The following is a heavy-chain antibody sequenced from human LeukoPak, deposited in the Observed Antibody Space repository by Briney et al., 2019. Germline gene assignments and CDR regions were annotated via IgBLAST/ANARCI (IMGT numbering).Heavy chain of an antibody. D-gene: IGHD2-21*02. Sequence: PGRSLRLSCAASGFTFSDYAMHWVRQAPGKGLEWVALISYDSRHKKYADAVKGRFTVSRDNSTLYLQMNSLRTEDTAIYFCASLTAALGFYYGMDVWGQGTTVTVSS. CDR2: ISYDSRHK. V-gene: IGHV3-30-3*01. J-gene: IGHJ6*02. CDR1: GFTFSDYA. CDR3: ASLTAALGFYYGMDV.